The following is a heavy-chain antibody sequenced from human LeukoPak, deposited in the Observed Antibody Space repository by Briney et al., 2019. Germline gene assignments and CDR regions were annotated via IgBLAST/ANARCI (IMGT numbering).Heavy chain of an antibody. CDR3: AKDGIAVAGTSAWY. D-gene: IGHD6-19*01. J-gene: IGHJ4*02. CDR2: ISDSGDST. V-gene: IGHV3-23*01. Sequence: GGSLRLSCAASGFTFSSYGMTWVRQAPGRGLEWVSGISDSGDSTYYADSVKGRFTISRDNSKDTVYLQMNSLRAEDTAVYYCAKDGIAVAGTSAWYWGQGTQVTVSS. CDR1: GFTFSSYG.